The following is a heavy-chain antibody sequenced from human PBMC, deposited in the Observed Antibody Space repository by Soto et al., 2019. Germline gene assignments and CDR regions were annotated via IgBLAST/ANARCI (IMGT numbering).Heavy chain of an antibody. D-gene: IGHD2-15*01. CDR2: IYPGDPDT. CDR3: ARRLYCSGGSCYSYYYYGMDV. Sequence: PGGSLKISCKGSGYSFTSYWIGWVRQMPGKGLEWMGIIYPGDPDTRYSPSFQGQVTISADKSISTAYLQWSSLKASDTAMYYCARRLYCSGGSCYSYYYYGMDVWGKGTTVPVSS. J-gene: IGHJ6*04. CDR1: GYSFTSYW. V-gene: IGHV5-51*03.